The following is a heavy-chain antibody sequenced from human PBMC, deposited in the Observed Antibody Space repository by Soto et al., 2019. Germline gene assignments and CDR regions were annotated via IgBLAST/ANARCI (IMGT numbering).Heavy chain of an antibody. J-gene: IGHJ2*01. V-gene: IGHV1-69*02. D-gene: IGHD1-26*01. CDR2: IIPILGIA. CDR3: ARGSWELPYWYFDL. CDR1: GGTFSSYT. Sequence: GASVKVSCKASGGTFSSYTISWVRQAPGQGLEWMGRIIPILGIANYAQKFQGRVTITADKSTSTAYMELSSLRSEDTAVYYCARGSWELPYWYFDLWGRGTLVTVSS.